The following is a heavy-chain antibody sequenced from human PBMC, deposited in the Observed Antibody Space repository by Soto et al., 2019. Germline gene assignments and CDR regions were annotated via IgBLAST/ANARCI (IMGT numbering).Heavy chain of an antibody. D-gene: IGHD3-3*01. J-gene: IGHJ4*02. CDR3: ANVITILFGSYFDY. CDR1: GFTFSSYA. CDR2: ISGSGGST. V-gene: IGHV3-23*01. Sequence: PGGSLRLSCAASGFTFSSYAMSWVRQAPGKGLEWVSAISGSGGSTYYADSVKGRFTISRDNSKNTLYLQMNSLRAEDTAVYYCANVITILFGSYFDYWGQGTLVTVSS.